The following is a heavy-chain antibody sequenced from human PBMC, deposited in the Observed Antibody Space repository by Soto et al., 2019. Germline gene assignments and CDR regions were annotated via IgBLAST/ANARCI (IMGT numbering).Heavy chain of an antibody. CDR1: GFTFSSYA. D-gene: IGHD6-13*01. CDR2: ISYDGSNK. J-gene: IGHJ4*02. CDR3: ARDPIAAAFLFDY. V-gene: IGHV3-30-3*01. Sequence: GGSLRLSCAASGFTFSSYAMHWVRQAPGKGLEWVAVISYDGSNKYYADSVKGRFTISRDNSKSTLYLQMNSLRAEDTAVYYCARDPIAAAFLFDYWGQGTLVTVSS.